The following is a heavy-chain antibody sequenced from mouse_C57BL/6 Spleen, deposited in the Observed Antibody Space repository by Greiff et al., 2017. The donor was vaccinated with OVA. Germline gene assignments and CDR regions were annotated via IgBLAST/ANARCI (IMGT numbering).Heavy chain of an antibody. CDR1: GFTFSSYG. D-gene: IGHD1-1*01. J-gene: IGHJ2*01. CDR3: ARRNGSSSYFDY. Sequence: LVESGGDLVKPGGSLKLSCAASGFTFSSYGMSWVRQTPDKRLEWVATISSGGSYTYYPDSVKGRFTISRDNAKNTLYLQMSSLKSEDTAMYYCARRNGSSSYFDYWGQGTTLTVSS. V-gene: IGHV5-6*02. CDR2: ISSGGSYT.